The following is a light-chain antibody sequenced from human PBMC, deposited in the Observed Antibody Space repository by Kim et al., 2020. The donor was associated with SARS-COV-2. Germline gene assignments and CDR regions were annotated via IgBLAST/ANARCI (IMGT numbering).Light chain of an antibody. CDR1: TGPVTSGHF. CDR2: DVT. Sequence: PGGTGTLTCGSSTGPVTSGHFPYWFQQKPGQAPRTLIYDVTKRVSWTPARFSGSLPGGKAALTLSGAQPEDEAEYYCLLFYSGVRVFGGGTQLTVL. CDR3: LLFYSGVRV. J-gene: IGLJ3*02. V-gene: IGLV7-46*01.